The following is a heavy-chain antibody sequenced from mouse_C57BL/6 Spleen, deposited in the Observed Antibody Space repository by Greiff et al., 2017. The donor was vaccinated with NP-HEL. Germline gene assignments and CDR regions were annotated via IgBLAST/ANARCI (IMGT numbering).Heavy chain of an antibody. D-gene: IGHD2-3*01. CDR1: GFTFSDYY. CDR2: INYDGSST. J-gene: IGHJ4*01. V-gene: IGHV5-16*01. CDR3: ARERTDGYYDAMDY. Sequence: EVMLVESEGGLVQPGSSMKLSCTASGFTFSDYYMAWVRQVPEKGLEWVANINYDGSSTYYLDSLKSRFIISRDNAKNILYLQMSSLKSEDTATYYCARERTDGYYDAMDYWGQGTSVTVSS.